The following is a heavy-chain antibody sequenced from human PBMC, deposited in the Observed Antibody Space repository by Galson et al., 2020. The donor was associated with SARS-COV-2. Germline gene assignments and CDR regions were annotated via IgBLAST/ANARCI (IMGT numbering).Heavy chain of an antibody. V-gene: IGHV4-31*03. J-gene: IGHJ3*02. CDR1: GGSISSGGYY. CDR2: IYYSGST. CDR3: ARAQITMIVVLGAFDI. Sequence: SETLSLTCTVSGGSISSGGYYWSWIRQHPGKGLEWIGYIYYSGSTYYNPSLKSRVTISVDTSKNQFSLKLSSVTAADTAVYYCARAQITMIVVLGAFDIWDQGTMVTVSS. D-gene: IGHD3-22*01.